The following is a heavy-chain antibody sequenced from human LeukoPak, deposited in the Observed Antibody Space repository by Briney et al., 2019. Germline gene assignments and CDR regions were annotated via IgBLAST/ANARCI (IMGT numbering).Heavy chain of an antibody. D-gene: IGHD3-10*01. CDR3: ARPGDYFDY. Sequence: SETLSLTCTVSGGSISSSSYYGGWIRQPPGKGLEWIGSIYYSGSTYYNPSLKSRVTISVDTSKNQFSLKLSSVTAADTAVYYCARPGDYFDYWGQGTLVTVSS. V-gene: IGHV4-39*01. CDR1: GGSISSSSYY. J-gene: IGHJ4*02. CDR2: IYYSGST.